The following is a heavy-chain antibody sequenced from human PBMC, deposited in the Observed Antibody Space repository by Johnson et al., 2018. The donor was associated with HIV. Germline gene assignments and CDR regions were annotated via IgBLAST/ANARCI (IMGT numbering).Heavy chain of an antibody. CDR3: TTDLAAVGSGAFDI. V-gene: IGHV3-53*02. D-gene: IGHD6-13*01. CDR2: IYGGGST. CDR1: GFAVSSKT. Sequence: VRLVETGGGLIQPGGSLRLSCAASGFAVSSKTMSWVRQAPGKGLEWVSLIYGGGSTFYADSVKGRFTISKDNSKNTLYLQMNSLKTEDTAIYSCTTDLAAVGSGAFDIWGQGTMVTVSS. J-gene: IGHJ3*02.